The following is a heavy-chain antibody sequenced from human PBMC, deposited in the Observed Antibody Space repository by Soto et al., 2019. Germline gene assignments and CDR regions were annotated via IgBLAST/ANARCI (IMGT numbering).Heavy chain of an antibody. Sequence: GESLKISCKASGYSFTSHWISWVRQMPGKGLEWMGRIDPSDSYTNYSPSFQGHVTISVDKSISTAYLQWSSLKASDTAMYYCAILDVGDYVHWYFDLWGRGTLVTVSS. J-gene: IGHJ2*01. CDR2: IDPSDSYT. CDR3: AILDVGDYVHWYFDL. V-gene: IGHV5-10-1*01. D-gene: IGHD4-17*01. CDR1: GYSFTSHW.